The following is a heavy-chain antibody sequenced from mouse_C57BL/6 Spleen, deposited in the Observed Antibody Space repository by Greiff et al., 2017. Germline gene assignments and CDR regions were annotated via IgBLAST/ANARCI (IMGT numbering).Heavy chain of an antibody. Sequence: VQLQQSGPGLVQPSQSLSITCTVSGFSLTSYGVHWVRQSPGKGLEWLGVIWSGGSTDYNAAFISRLSISKDNAKSQVFVKMNSLQADDTAIYYCARKSDGYYAMDYWGQGTSVTVSS. V-gene: IGHV2-2*01. CDR1: GFSLTSYG. D-gene: IGHD2-3*01. CDR3: ARKSDGYYAMDY. CDR2: IWSGGST. J-gene: IGHJ4*01.